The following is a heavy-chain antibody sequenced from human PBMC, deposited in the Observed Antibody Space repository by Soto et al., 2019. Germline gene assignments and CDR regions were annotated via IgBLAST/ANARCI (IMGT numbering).Heavy chain of an antibody. J-gene: IGHJ4*02. V-gene: IGHV3-11*06. CDR1: GFTFSDYY. CDR2: ISSSSSYT. D-gene: IGHD3-22*01. Sequence: PGGSLRLSCAASGFTFSDYYMSWIRQAPGKGLEWVSYISSSSSYTNYADSVKGRFTISRDNAKNSLYLQMNSLRAEDTAVYYCARVTLLYYYDSSGYYDYWGQGTLVTSPQ. CDR3: ARVTLLYYYDSSGYYDY.